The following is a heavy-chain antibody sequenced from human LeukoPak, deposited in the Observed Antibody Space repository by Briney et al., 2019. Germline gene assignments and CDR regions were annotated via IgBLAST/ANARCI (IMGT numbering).Heavy chain of an antibody. J-gene: IGHJ3*02. CDR2: ISSSSSYI. CDR3: ARDEGYYGSGTSGRAFDI. D-gene: IGHD3-10*01. V-gene: IGHV3-21*01. Sequence: GGSLRLSCAASGFTFSSYSMNWVRQAPGKGLEWVSSISSSSSYIYYADSVKGRFTISRDNAKNSLYLQMNSLRAEDTAVYYCARDEGYYGSGTSGRAFDIWGQGTMVTVSS. CDR1: GFTFSSYS.